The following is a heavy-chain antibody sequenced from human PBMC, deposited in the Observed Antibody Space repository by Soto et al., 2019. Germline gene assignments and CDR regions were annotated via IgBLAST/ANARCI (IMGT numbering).Heavy chain of an antibody. J-gene: IGHJ3*02. V-gene: IGHV3-7*04. CDR2: IKQDGSQK. CDR1: GFTFSSYW. Sequence: EVQLVESGGGLVQPGGSLRLSCAASGFTFSSYWMSWVRQAPGKGLEWVTNIKQDGSQKWYVDSVRGRFTISRDNAKNSLYLQMNSLRAEDTAVYYCAXXXXXXXXXXXXXAFDIWGQGTMVTVSS. CDR3: AXXXXXXXXXXXXXAFDI.